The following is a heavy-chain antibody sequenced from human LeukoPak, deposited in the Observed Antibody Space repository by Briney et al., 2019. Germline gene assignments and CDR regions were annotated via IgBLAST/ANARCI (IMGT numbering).Heavy chain of an antibody. CDR3: ARDRVNSSSWFRLPDY. J-gene: IGHJ4*02. CDR1: GYTFTSYA. D-gene: IGHD6-13*01. Sequence: ASVKVSCKASGYTFTSYAMHWVRQAPGQRLEWMGWINAGNGNTKYSQKFQGRVTITRDTSASTAYMELSSLRSEDTAVYYCARDRVNSSSWFRLPDYWGQGTLVTVSS. CDR2: INAGNGNT. V-gene: IGHV1-3*01.